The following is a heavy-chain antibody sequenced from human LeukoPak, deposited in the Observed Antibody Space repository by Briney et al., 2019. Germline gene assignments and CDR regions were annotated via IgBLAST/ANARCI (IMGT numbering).Heavy chain of an antibody. J-gene: IGHJ4*02. V-gene: IGHV3-23*01. CDR1: GFTFSSYA. CDR3: AKAPVTTCRGAFCYPFDY. Sequence: GGSLRLSCAASGFTFSSYAMSWARQAPGKGLEWVSAISGSGGSTYYADSVKGRFTVSRDNSKNTLYMQMNSLRAEDAAVYYCAKAPVTTCRGAFCYPFDYWGLGTLVTVSS. CDR2: ISGSGGST. D-gene: IGHD2-15*01.